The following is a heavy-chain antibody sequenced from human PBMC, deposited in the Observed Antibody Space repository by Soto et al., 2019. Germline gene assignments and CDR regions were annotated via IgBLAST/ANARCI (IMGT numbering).Heavy chain of an antibody. CDR2: IYFSGTT. V-gene: IGHV4-31*03. Sequence: QVQLQESGPGLVKPSQTLSLTCTVSGGSINSGGYYWTWIRQHPGKGLEWIGTIYFSGTTNYNPSLKSRVTISVDTSKSQFSLKSSSVTAADTAVYYCARRDRSGFSYWLDTWGQGTLVTVSS. CDR1: GGSINSGGYY. J-gene: IGHJ5*02. D-gene: IGHD3-22*01. CDR3: ARRDRSGFSYWLDT.